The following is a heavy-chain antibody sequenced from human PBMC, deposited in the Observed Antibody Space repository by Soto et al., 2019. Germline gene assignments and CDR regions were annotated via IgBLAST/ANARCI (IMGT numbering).Heavy chain of an antibody. CDR1: GGSFSGYY. V-gene: IGHV4-34*01. J-gene: IGHJ5*02. CDR2: INHSGGT. D-gene: IGHD3-3*01. Sequence: SETLSLTCAVYGGSFSGYYWSWIRQPPGKGLEWIGEINHSGGTNYNPSLKSRVTISVDTSKNQFSLKLSSVTAADTAVYYCASRRIRFCSGYYNWFDPWGQGTLVTVSS. CDR3: ASRRIRFCSGYYNWFDP.